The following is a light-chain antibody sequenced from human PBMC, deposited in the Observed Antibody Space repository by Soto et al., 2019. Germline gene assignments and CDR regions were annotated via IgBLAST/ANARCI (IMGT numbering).Light chain of an antibody. CDR1: SSDVGGYNY. J-gene: IGLJ1*01. CDR3: TSHAGSNNYV. V-gene: IGLV2-8*01. CDR2: EVS. Sequence: QSVLTQPPSASGTPGQRVTISCSGTSSDVGGYNYVSWYQQHPGKAPKLIISEVSKRPSGVPDRFSGSKSGNTASLTVSGLQAEDEADYYCTSHAGSNNYVFGTGTKLTVL.